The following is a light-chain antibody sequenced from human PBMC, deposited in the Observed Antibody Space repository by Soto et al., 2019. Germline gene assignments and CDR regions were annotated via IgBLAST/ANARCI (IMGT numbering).Light chain of an antibody. CDR3: QQYNNWPPGA. CDR2: GAS. Sequence: EIVMTQAPATLYVSRGKIATLSCRASQSVSSNLAWYQQKPGQAPRLLIYGASTRSTGIPARFSGSESGTEFTLTISSLQSEDFAVYYCQQYNNWPPGAFGQGNKVEIK. V-gene: IGKV3-15*01. J-gene: IGKJ1*01. CDR1: QSVSSN.